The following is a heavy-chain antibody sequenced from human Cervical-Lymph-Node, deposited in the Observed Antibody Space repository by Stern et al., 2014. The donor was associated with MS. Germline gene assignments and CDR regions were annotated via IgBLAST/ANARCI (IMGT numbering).Heavy chain of an antibody. D-gene: IGHD3-3*01. CDR1: GVIFSDAW. CDR2: IKAKSEGGTT. V-gene: IGHV3-15*01. J-gene: IGHJ4*02. Sequence: EMQLVESGGGLVKPGGSLRLSCAASGVIFSDAWMTWVRQAPGKGLEWVGRIKAKSEGGTTGYAAPVEGRFTISRDDSSNTVYLQMNSLKIDDTAVYYCTTGGDFWSGFYLDNWGQGTLVTVSS. CDR3: TTGGDFWSGFYLDN.